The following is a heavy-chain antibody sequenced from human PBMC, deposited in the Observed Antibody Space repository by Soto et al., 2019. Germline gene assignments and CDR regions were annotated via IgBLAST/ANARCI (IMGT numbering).Heavy chain of an antibody. J-gene: IGHJ3*02. CDR3: ARGGIAAAAADAFDI. D-gene: IGHD6-13*01. V-gene: IGHV1-69*02. CDR1: GGTFSSYT. Sequence: QVQLVQSGAEVKKPGSSVKVSCKASGGTFSSYTISWVRQAPGQGLEWMGRIIPILGIANYAQKFQGRVTITADKSTSTAYMELSSLRSEDTAVYYCARGGIAAAAADAFDIWGQGTMVTVSS. CDR2: IIPILGIA.